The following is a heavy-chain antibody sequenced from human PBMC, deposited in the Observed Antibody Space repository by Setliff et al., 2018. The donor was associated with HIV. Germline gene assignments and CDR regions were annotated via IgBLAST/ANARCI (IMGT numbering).Heavy chain of an antibody. CDR1: GFTFSSFS. J-gene: IGHJ4*02. Sequence: GGSLRLSCAASGFTFSSFSMNWVRQAPGKGPEWVSSISSRSTYIYYADSVKGRFTISRDDARNSLHLQMNSLRAEDTAIYYCAREPPAEPWDYWGQGTLVTVSS. CDR3: AREPPAEPWDY. V-gene: IGHV3-21*01. CDR2: ISSRSTYI.